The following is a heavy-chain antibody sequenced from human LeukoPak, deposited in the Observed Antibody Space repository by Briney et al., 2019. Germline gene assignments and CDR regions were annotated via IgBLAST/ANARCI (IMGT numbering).Heavy chain of an antibody. J-gene: IGHJ6*02. CDR2: INHSGST. CDR1: GGSFSGYY. V-gene: IGHV4-34*01. D-gene: IGHD1/OR15-1a*01. Sequence: PSETLSLTCAVYGGSFSGYYWSWIRQPPGKGLGWIGEINHSGSTNYNPSLKSRVTISVDTSKNQFSLKLSSVTAADTAVYYCARNRRYGMDVWGQGTTVTVSS. CDR3: ARNRRYGMDV.